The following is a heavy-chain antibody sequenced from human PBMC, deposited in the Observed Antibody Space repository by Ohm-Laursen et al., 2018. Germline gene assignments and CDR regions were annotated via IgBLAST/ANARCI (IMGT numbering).Heavy chain of an antibody. CDR3: AKDSGYDLGQGDPFDY. CDR2: ISWNSGSI. J-gene: IGHJ4*02. D-gene: IGHD5-12*01. CDR1: GFTFSNYW. Sequence: SLRLSCAASGFTFSNYWMHWVRQAPGKGLEWVSGISWNSGSIGYADSVKGRFTISRDNAKNSLYLQMNSLRAEDTALYYCAKDSGYDLGQGDPFDYWGQGTLVTVSS. V-gene: IGHV3-9*01.